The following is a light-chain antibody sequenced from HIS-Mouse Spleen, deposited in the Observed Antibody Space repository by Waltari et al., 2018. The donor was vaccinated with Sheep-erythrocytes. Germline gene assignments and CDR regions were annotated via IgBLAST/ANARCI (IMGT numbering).Light chain of an antibody. V-gene: IGKV3-20*01. Sequence: EIVLTQSPGTLSLSPGERATLPCRASQSVSSSYLACYQQKPGQAPRLLIYGASSRATGIPDRFSGSGSGTDFTLTISRLEPEDFAVYYCQQYGSSPFTFGPGTKVDIK. CDR2: GAS. CDR3: QQYGSSPFT. J-gene: IGKJ3*01. CDR1: QSVSSSY.